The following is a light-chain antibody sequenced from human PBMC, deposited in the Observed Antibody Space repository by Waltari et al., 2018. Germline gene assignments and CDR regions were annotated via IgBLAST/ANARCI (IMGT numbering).Light chain of an antibody. Sequence: SYELIQTPSASVSPGRPARITCSGHEFPRHYAYWYQQKSGQAPRLVIYEDTKRPPGIPDRFSGSSSGTVATLTIAGPQVDDEADYYCYSSDSTGLRVFGGGTSVVVL. CDR1: EFPRHY. J-gene: IGLJ1*01. CDR2: EDT. V-gene: IGLV3-10*01. CDR3: YSSDSTGLRV.